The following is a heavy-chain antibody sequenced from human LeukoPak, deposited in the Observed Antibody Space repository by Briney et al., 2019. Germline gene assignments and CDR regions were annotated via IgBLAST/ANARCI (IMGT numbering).Heavy chain of an antibody. CDR3: ARVGDGYNDDAFDI. D-gene: IGHD5-24*01. CDR1: GYTLTELS. V-gene: IGHV1-24*01. CDR2: FDPEDGET. J-gene: IGHJ3*02. Sequence: RASVKVSCKVSGYTLTELSMHWVRQAPGKGLEWMGGFDPEDGETIFAQKFQGRVTLTEDTSTDTAYMELSSLRSEDTAVYYCARVGDGYNDDAFDIWGQGTMVTVSS.